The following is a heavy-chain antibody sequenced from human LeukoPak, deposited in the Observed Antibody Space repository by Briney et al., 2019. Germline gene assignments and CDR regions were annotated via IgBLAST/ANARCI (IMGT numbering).Heavy chain of an antibody. CDR1: GYSISSGYY. Sequence: PSXXLSLTCAVSGYSISSGYYWGWIRQPPGKGLEWIGSIYHSGSTYYNPSLKSRVTISVETSKNQFSLKLSSVTAADTAVYYCASGNYYDSSGYYSYWGQGTLVTVSS. CDR2: IYHSGST. D-gene: IGHD3-22*01. J-gene: IGHJ4*02. V-gene: IGHV4-38-2*01. CDR3: ASGNYYDSSGYYSY.